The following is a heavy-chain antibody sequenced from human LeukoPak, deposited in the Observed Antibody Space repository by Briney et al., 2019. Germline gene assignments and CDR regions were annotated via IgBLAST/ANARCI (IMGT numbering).Heavy chain of an antibody. CDR2: IGGGAGGA. D-gene: IGHD4-11*01. CDR3: AKAYSNTWGVFEP. Sequence: PGGSLRLSCAASGFTFSTYVMTWVRQAPGKGLEWVSVIGGGAGGAYYADSVKGRFTISRDNSKNTLYLQMNSLTGDDTAIYYCAKAYSNTWGVFEPWGQGTLATVSS. V-gene: IGHV3-23*01. CDR1: GFTFSTYV. J-gene: IGHJ5*02.